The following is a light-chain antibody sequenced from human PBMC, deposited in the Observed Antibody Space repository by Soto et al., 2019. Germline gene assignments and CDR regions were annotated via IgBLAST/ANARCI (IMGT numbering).Light chain of an antibody. CDR3: QYRSWSLST. J-gene: IGKJ1*01. V-gene: IGKV3-11*01. CDR1: QSVSSY. CDR2: DAS. Sequence: VMTQSAVTVSLSPGERATLSCRASQSVSSYLAWYRQKPGQAPRLLIYDASNRATGIPARFSGSGCGTDITLTISMQDEDCFAVYCQQYRSWSLSTFGQGTKV.